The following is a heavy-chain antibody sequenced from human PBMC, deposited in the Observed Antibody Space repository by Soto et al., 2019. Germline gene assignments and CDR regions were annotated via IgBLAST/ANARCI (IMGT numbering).Heavy chain of an antibody. CDR3: ARNYDRNVYYYLSYFDY. CDR1: GGSISSNNYY. D-gene: IGHD3-22*01. Sequence: SETLSLTCTVSGGSISSNNYYWGWIRQPPGKGLEWIGSIYYSGSTYYNPSLKSRLTISLDTPKNQLSLKLNSVTAADTAVYYCARNYDRNVYYYLSYFDYGGQGALVPVSS. CDR2: IYYSGST. J-gene: IGHJ4*02. V-gene: IGHV4-39*01.